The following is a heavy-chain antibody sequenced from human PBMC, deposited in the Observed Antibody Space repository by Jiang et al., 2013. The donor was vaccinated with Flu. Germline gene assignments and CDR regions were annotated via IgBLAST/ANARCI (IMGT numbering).Heavy chain of an antibody. D-gene: IGHD5-12*01. J-gene: IGHJ4*02. CDR1: GGSFSGYY. CDR3: ARGRRLREYYFDY. Sequence: LLKPSETLSLTCAVYGGSFSGYYWSWIRQPPGKGLEWIGEINHSGSTNYNPSLKSRVTISVDTSKNQFSLKLSSVTAADTAVYYCARGRRLREYYFDYWGQGTLVTVSS. CDR2: INHSGST. V-gene: IGHV4-34*01.